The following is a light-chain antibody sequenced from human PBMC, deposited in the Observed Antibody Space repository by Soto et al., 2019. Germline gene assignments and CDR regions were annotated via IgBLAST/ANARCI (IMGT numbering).Light chain of an antibody. Sequence: EIMMTQSPVTLSVSPGERATLSCRASQSVSNNLAWYQQKPGQAPRLLSSYASTRATDIPARFSGSGSGTEFTLSISSRQSEDFALYYCQQYNDWPPITFGQGKRLEI. CDR3: QQYNDWPPIT. J-gene: IGKJ5*01. V-gene: IGKV3-15*01. CDR2: YAS. CDR1: QSVSNN.